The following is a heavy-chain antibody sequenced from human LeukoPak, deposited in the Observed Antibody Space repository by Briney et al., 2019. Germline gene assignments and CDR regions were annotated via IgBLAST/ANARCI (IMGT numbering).Heavy chain of an antibody. V-gene: IGHV1-69*13. CDR1: GGTFISYA. Sequence: ASVKVSCKASGGTFISYAISWVRQAPGQGLEWMGGIIPIFGTANYAQKFQGRVTITADESTSTAYMELSSLRSEDTAVYYCARGYSYGYFAYWGQGTLVTVSS. J-gene: IGHJ4*02. D-gene: IGHD5-18*01. CDR2: IIPIFGTA. CDR3: ARGYSYGYFAY.